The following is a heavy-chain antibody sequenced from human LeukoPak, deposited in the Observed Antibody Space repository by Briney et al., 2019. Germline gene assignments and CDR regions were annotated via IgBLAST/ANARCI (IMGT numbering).Heavy chain of an antibody. CDR3: AGTYYYGSGSFI. D-gene: IGHD3-10*01. CDR2: ISSSSSYI. Sequence: GGSLRLSCAASGFIFSTYTMNWVRQAPGKGLEWVSSISSSSSYIYYADSVKGRFTISRDNAKNSLYLQMNNLRAEDTAVYYCAGTYYYGSGSFIWGQGTLVTVSS. J-gene: IGHJ4*02. V-gene: IGHV3-21*01. CDR1: GFIFSTYT.